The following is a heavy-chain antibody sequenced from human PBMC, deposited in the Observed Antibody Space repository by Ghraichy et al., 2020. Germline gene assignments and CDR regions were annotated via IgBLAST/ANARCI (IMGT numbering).Heavy chain of an antibody. J-gene: IGHJ6*03. V-gene: IGHV4-34*01. CDR3: AGGGSGEPTGYYMDV. CDR1: GGSFSGYY. CDR2: INHSGST. D-gene: IGHD3-10*01. Sequence: GSLRLSCAVYGGSFSGYYWSWIRQPPGKGLEWIGEINHSGSTNYNPSLQSRVTISVDTSKNQFSLKLSSVTAADTAVYYCAGGGSGEPTGYYMDVWGKGTTVTVSS.